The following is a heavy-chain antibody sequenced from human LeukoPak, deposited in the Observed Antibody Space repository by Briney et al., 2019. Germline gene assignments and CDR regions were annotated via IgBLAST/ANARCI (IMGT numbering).Heavy chain of an antibody. V-gene: IGHV3-15*01. CDR2: ILSKTSGEAT. J-gene: IGHJ4*02. D-gene: IGHD3-10*01. CDR3: TWRGASFDY. Sequence: WVRQAPGTGLEWIGRILSKTSGEATEYAAPVKARFTISRDDSKNMVYLQMNSLKTEDTAVYYCTWRGASFDYWGRGTLVTVSS.